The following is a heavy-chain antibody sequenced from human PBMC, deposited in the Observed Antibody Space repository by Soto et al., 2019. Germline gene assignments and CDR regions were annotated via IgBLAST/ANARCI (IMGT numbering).Heavy chain of an antibody. D-gene: IGHD3-22*01. CDR2: ISYDGSNK. CDR3: AREDYDSSGYYPRAFDI. CDR1: GFTFSSYA. J-gene: IGHJ3*02. Sequence: SGGSLRLSCAASGFTFSSYAMHWVRQAPGKGLEWVAVISYDGSNKYYADSVKGRFTISRDNSKNTLYLQMNSLRAEDTAVYYCAREDYDSSGYYPRAFDIWGQGTMVTVSS. V-gene: IGHV3-30-3*01.